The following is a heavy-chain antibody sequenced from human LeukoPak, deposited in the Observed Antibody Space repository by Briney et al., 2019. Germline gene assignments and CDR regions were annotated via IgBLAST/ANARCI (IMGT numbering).Heavy chain of an antibody. J-gene: IGHJ5*02. Sequence: MPSETLSLTCAVYGGSFSGYYWSWIRQPPGKGLEWIGEINHSGSTNYNPSLKSRVTISVDTSKNQFSLKLSSVTAADTAVYYCARVLRRAAASNWFDPWGQGTLVTVSS. CDR3: ARVLRRAAASNWFDP. CDR1: GGSFSGYY. D-gene: IGHD6-13*01. CDR2: INHSGST. V-gene: IGHV4-34*01.